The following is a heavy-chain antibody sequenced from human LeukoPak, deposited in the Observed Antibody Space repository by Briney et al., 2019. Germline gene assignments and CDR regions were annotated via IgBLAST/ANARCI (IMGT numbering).Heavy chain of an antibody. J-gene: IGHJ3*02. D-gene: IGHD3-3*02. CDR2: ISTYNDDR. Sequence: ASVKVSCKASGYTFTSYAMHWVRQAPGQRLEWMGWISTYNDDRKYSPKFQGTVTITTDTSATTAYLELSSLRSEDTAVYYCARDRSSFSYAFDIWGQGTMVTVPS. CDR1: GYTFTSYA. CDR3: ARDRSSFSYAFDI. V-gene: IGHV1-3*04.